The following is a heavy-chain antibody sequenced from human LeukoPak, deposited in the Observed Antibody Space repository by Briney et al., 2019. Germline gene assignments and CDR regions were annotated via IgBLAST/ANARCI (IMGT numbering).Heavy chain of an antibody. Sequence: GGSLRLSCAASGFTFSSYAMSWVRQAPVKGLEWVSAISGSDGSTYYADSVKGRFTISRDNSKNTLYLQMNSLRAEDTAVYYCAKDLHYYGSGSYYDWGQGTLVTVSS. D-gene: IGHD3-10*01. V-gene: IGHV3-23*01. CDR3: AKDLHYYGSGSYYD. J-gene: IGHJ4*02. CDR2: ISGSDGST. CDR1: GFTFSSYA.